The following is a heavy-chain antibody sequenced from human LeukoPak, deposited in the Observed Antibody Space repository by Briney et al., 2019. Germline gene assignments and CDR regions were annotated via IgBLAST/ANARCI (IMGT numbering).Heavy chain of an antibody. CDR2: DYCGGNT. CDR1: GGSVTSVSHC. J-gene: IGHJ4*02. Sequence: SETLSLTCTVSGGSVTSVSHCWGWIRQPPGKGLEWIGYDYCGGNTNYNPSLKSRVTISVDTSKNQFSLKLSSVTAADTAVYYCARDHYGSLDYWDQGTLVTVSS. V-gene: IGHV4-61*01. D-gene: IGHD3-10*01. CDR3: ARDHYGSLDY.